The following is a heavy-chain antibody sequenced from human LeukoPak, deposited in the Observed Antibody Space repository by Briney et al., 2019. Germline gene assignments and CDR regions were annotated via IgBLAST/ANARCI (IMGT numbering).Heavy chain of an antibody. Sequence: SETLSLTCGVSGGSITNTSYWTWVRQPPGKGLEWIGEVNLQGSINYNPSLMGRVAIAVDTSENHISLQLTSVTAADTAVYYCAREGGPYRPLDYSGQGTLVTVSS. V-gene: IGHV4-4*02. CDR2: VNLQGSI. CDR1: GGSITNTSY. J-gene: IGHJ4*02. CDR3: AREGGPYRPLDY.